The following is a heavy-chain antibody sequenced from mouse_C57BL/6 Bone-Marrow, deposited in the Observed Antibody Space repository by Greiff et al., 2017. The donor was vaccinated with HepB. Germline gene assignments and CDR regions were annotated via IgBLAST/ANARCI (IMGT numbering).Heavy chain of an antibody. CDR3: ARPLYGSSYFDY. D-gene: IGHD1-1*01. CDR2: IHPNSGST. V-gene: IGHV1-64*01. CDR1: GYTFTSYW. Sequence: QVQLKQPGAELVKPGASVKLSCKASGYTFTSYWMHWVKQRPGQGLEWIGMIHPNSGSTNYNEKFKSKATLTVDKSSSTAYMQLSSLTSEDSAVYYCARPLYGSSYFDYWGQGTTLTVSS. J-gene: IGHJ2*01.